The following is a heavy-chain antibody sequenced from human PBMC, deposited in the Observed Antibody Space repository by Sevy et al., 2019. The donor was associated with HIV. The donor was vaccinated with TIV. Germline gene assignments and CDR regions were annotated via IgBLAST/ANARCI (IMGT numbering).Heavy chain of an antibody. CDR3: ARERQEEDKSGAKFDY. CDR1: GFNFRNYW. D-gene: IGHD3-10*01. J-gene: IGHJ4*02. CDR2: IKHDGSEQ. Sequence: GGSLRLSCEVSGFNFRNYWMSWVRQAPGKGLEWVANIKHDGSEQYYLDSVKGRFPVSRDNGKNSLFLQMTSLRVDDGAQYYCARERQEEDKSGAKFDYWGRGTLVTVSS. V-gene: IGHV3-7*01.